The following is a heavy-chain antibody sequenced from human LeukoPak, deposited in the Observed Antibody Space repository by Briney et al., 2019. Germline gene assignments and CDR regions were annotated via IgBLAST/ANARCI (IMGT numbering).Heavy chain of an antibody. Sequence: SETLSLTCTVSGDSISSGVYYSSWIRQPPGKGLEWIGYIHSGGNAYFNPSVEGRITISLDKFQNQIFLKLTSVSAADTAVYFCATDHYDSRGDYVVEYWGQGTLVTVSS. CDR2: IHSGGNA. D-gene: IGHD3-22*01. CDR1: GDSISSGVYY. CDR3: ATDHYDSRGDYVVEY. V-gene: IGHV4-31*03. J-gene: IGHJ4*02.